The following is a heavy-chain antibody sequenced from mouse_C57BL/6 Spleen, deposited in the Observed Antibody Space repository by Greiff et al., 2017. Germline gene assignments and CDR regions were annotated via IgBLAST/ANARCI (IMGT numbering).Heavy chain of an antibody. Sequence: QVQLQQSGAELARPGASVKLSCKASGYTFTSYGMSWVKQRTGKGLEWIGEIYPGSGNTYYNEKFKGKATLTADKSSSTAYMELRSLTSEDSAVYVSAIFYYGSSPLYAIDYWGQGTSVTVSS. V-gene: IGHV1-81*01. D-gene: IGHD1-1*01. CDR1: GYTFTSYG. J-gene: IGHJ4*01. CDR2: IYPGSGNT. CDR3: AIFYYGSSPLYAIDY.